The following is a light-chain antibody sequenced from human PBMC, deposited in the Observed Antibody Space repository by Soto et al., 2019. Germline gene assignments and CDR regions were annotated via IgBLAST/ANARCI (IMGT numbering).Light chain of an antibody. CDR1: SSDVGGYNY. CDR3: CSHAGSSVV. V-gene: IGLV2-8*01. CDR2: DVT. J-gene: IGLJ2*01. Sequence: QSVLTQPPSASGSLGQSVTISCTGTSSDVGGYNYVSWYQQHPGRAPELIIYDVTKRPSGVPDRFSGSKSGNTASLTVSGLQAEDEADYYCCSHAGSSVVFGGGTKVTVL.